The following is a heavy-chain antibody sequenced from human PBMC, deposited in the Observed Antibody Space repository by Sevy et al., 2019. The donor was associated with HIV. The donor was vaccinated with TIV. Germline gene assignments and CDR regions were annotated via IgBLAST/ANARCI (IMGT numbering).Heavy chain of an antibody. CDR2: ISYDGSNK. V-gene: IGHV3-30-3*01. J-gene: IGHJ4*02. D-gene: IGHD3-10*01. CDR3: ARATPLTMVRGVTKTKTGSLDY. Sequence: GGSLRLSCAASGFTFSSYAMHWVRQAPGKGLEWVAVISYDGSNKYYADSVKGRFTISRDNSKNTLYLQMNSLRAEDTAVYYCARATPLTMVRGVTKTKTGSLDYWGQGTLVTVSS. CDR1: GFTFSSYA.